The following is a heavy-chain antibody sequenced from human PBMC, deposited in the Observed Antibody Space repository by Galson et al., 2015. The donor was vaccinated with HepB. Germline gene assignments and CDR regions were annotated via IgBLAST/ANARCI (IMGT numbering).Heavy chain of an antibody. CDR1: GFTFSSYA. D-gene: IGHD6-19*01. CDR2: ISYDGSNK. Sequence: SLRLSCAASGFTFSSYAMHWVRQAPGKGLEWVAVISYDGSNKYYADSVKGRFTISRDNSKNTLYLQMNSLRAEDTAVYYCARDLEGEDVAGTHRYYYHYGMDVWGQVTTVTVSS. V-gene: IGHV3-30-3*01. J-gene: IGHJ6*02. CDR3: ARDLEGEDVAGTHRYYYHYGMDV.